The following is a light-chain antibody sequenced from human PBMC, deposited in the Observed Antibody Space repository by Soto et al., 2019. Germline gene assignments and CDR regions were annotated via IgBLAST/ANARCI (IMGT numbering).Light chain of an antibody. CDR2: EGS. J-gene: IGLJ2*01. CDR1: SSDVGSYNI. V-gene: IGLV2-23*03. CDR3: CSYAPSTTIVV. Sequence: QSALTQAASVSGSPGQAITISCTGTSSDVGSYNIVSWYQQHPGKAPKLIIYEGSKRPSGISNRFSGSKSGNTASLTISGLEAEDEAEYFCCSYAPSTTIVVFGGGTQLTVL.